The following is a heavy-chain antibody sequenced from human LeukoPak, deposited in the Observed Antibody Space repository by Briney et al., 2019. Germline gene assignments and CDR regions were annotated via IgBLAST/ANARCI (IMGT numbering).Heavy chain of an antibody. J-gene: IGHJ4*02. CDR2: ISSSSSYI. V-gene: IGHV3-21*01. CDR3: ARDSESSGQY. D-gene: IGHD3-22*01. Sequence: PGGSLRLSCAASGFTFSTYWMSWVRQAPGKGLEWVSSISSSSSYIYYADSVKGRFTISRDNAKNSLHLQMNSLRAEDTAVYYCARDSESSGQYWGQGTLVTVSS. CDR1: GFTFSTYW.